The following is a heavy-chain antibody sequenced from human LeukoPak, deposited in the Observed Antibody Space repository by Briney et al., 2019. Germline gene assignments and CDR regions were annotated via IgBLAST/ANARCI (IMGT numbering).Heavy chain of an antibody. Sequence: SETLSLTCTVSGVSISNYYWSWIRQPPGKGLEWIGYIFYSGTSNYNPSFKSRVTISVDMSKNQFSLKLTSVTAADTAVYYCARSYYDSSGYPPYYYYMDVWGEGTTVTVSS. CDR3: ARSYYDSSGYPPYYYYMDV. D-gene: IGHD3-22*01. CDR1: GVSISNYY. CDR2: IFYSGTS. V-gene: IGHV4-59*01. J-gene: IGHJ6*03.